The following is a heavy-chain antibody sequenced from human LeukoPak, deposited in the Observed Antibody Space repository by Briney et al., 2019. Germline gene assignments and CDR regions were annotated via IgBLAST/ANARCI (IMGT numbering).Heavy chain of an antibody. CDR2: IYYSGST. CDR1: GGSISSSSYY. CDR3: AIGDSRAWGPDY. V-gene: IGHV4-39*01. D-gene: IGHD3-16*01. J-gene: IGHJ4*02. Sequence: SETLSLTCTVSGGSISSSSYYWGWIRQPPGKGPEWIGSIYYSGSTYYNPSLRSRVTISVDTSKNQFSLKLSSVTAADTAVYYCAIGDSRAWGPDYWGQGTLVTVSS.